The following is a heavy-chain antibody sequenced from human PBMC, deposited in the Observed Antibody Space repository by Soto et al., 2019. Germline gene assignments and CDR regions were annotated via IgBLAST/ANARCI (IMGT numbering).Heavy chain of an antibody. J-gene: IGHJ3*02. Sequence: QVQLVESGGGVVQPGRSLRLSCAASGFTFSSYGMHWVRQAPGKGLEWVAVISYDGSNKYYADSVKGRFTISRDNSKNTLYLQMNSLRAEDTAVYYCAKGRATVTTIGGAFDIWGQGTMVTVSS. CDR2: ISYDGSNK. CDR3: AKGRATVTTIGGAFDI. V-gene: IGHV3-30*18. D-gene: IGHD4-17*01. CDR1: GFTFSSYG.